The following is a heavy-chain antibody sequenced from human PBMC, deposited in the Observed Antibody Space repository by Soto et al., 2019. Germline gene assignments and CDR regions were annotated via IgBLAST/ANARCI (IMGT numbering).Heavy chain of an antibody. CDR1: GLTVSDRKY. CDR3: ASWQQREHAYDV. V-gene: IGHV3-53*01. CDR2: LYSTYGT. D-gene: IGHD1-1*01. J-gene: IGHJ3*01. Sequence: DVQLVESGGGLIQPGGSLRLSCAVSGLTVSDRKYITWVRQAPGKGLEWVSALYSTYGTYYAELVRGRFTVSRDHLKNTVYLQMNDLRPDDTALYFCASWQQREHAYDVWGLGTMVTVSS.